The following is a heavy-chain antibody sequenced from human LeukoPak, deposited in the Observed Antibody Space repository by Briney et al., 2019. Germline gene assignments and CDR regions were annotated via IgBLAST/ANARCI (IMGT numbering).Heavy chain of an antibody. CDR3: AGCRAYDTRDLEY. CDR2: ISSSSINI. Sequence: GGSLRLSCAASGFTFSGYTMSWVRQAPGKGLEWVSSISSSSINIYYADSVKGRFTISRDNAKNSLYLQMNSLRAEDTAIYYCAGCRAYDTRDLEYWGQGILVTVSS. CDR1: GFTFSGYT. J-gene: IGHJ4*02. D-gene: IGHD3-22*01. V-gene: IGHV3-21*01.